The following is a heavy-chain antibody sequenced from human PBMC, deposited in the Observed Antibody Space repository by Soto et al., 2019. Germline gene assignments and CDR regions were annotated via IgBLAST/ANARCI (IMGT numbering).Heavy chain of an antibody. CDR2: ISYDGSNK. V-gene: IGHV3-30-3*01. CDR1: GFTFSSYA. Sequence: GGSLRLSCAASGFTFSSYAMHWVRQAPGKGLEWVAVISYDGSNKYYADSVKGRFTISRDNSKNTLYLQMNSLRAEDTAVYYCANAPGSYSPHFDYWGQGTLVTVSS. D-gene: IGHD1-26*01. J-gene: IGHJ4*02. CDR3: ANAPGSYSPHFDY.